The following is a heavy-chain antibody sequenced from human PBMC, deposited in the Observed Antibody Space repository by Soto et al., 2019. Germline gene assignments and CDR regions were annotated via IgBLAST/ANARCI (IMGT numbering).Heavy chain of an antibody. V-gene: IGHV3-30*18. CDR3: AKTGAVAAMGYHFDC. CDR1: GFTFSSYG. D-gene: IGHD6-19*01. J-gene: IGHJ4*02. CDR2: ISHNGVNK. Sequence: QVQLVESGGGVVQPGTSLRLSCAASGFTFSSYGIYWVRQAPGKGLEWVAVISHNGVNKQYADSVKGRFTISRDNSKNTLYLQMSSLRPDDTASYYCAKTGAVAAMGYHFDCWGQGTLVTVSS.